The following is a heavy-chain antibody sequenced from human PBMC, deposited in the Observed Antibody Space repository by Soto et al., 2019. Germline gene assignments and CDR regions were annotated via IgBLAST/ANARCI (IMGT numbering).Heavy chain of an antibody. CDR1: GASISIGTDY. CDR3: ARQDIVLMVYANDY. Sequence: SETLSLTCSVSGASISIGTDYWSWIRQPPGKGLEWIGYIYYSGSTNYNPSLKSRVTISVDTSKNQFSLKLSSVTAADTAVYYCARQDIVLMVYANDYWGQGTLVTVSS. V-gene: IGHV4-61*01. J-gene: IGHJ4*02. CDR2: IYYSGST. D-gene: IGHD2-8*01.